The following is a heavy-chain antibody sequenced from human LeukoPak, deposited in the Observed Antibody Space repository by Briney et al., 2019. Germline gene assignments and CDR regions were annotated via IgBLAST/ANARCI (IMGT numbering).Heavy chain of an antibody. CDR3: ARDGNPYDPMYYFDY. CDR2: IIPIFGTA. CDR1: GYTFTSYA. V-gene: IGHV1-69*05. J-gene: IGHJ4*02. D-gene: IGHD1-14*01. Sequence: SVKVSCKASGYTFTSYAMHWVRQAPGQRLEWMGGIIPIFGTANYAQKFQGRVTITTDESTSTAYMELSSLRSEDTAVYYCARDGNPYDPMYYFDYWGQGTLVTVSS.